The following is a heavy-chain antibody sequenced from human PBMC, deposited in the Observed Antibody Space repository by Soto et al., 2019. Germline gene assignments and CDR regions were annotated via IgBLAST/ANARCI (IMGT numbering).Heavy chain of an antibody. V-gene: IGHV3-9*01. Sequence: EVQLVESGGGLVQPGRSLRLSCAASGFTIDDYAMHWVRQAPGKGRGGVSGISWNSGSIGYADSVKGRCTISRDKAKNSLYLQTNSLRAEDTALYYCAKADYGDYGSGMDVWGQGTTVTVSS. D-gene: IGHD4-17*01. CDR1: GFTIDDYA. CDR3: AKADYGDYGSGMDV. J-gene: IGHJ6*02. CDR2: ISWNSGSI.